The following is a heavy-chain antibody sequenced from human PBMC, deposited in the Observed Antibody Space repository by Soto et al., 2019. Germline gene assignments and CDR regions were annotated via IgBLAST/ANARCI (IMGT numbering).Heavy chain of an antibody. V-gene: IGHV4-39*01. CDR2: IYYSGST. D-gene: IGHD6-19*01. Sequence: QLQLQESGPGLVKPSETLSLTCTVSGGSISSSSYYWGWIRQPPGKGLEWIGCIYYSGSTYYYPSLKSRITISLYPSKNQLSLKLSSLTAANTAVYYCATDPYSSGWPPLFDYWGQGTLVTVSS. CDR1: GGSISSSSYY. CDR3: ATDPYSSGWPPLFDY. J-gene: IGHJ4*02.